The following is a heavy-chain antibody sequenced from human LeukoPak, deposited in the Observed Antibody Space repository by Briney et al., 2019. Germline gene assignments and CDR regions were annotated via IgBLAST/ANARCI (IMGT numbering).Heavy chain of an antibody. V-gene: IGHV1-2*06. J-gene: IGHJ6*03. CDR3: ASLGPYCSSTSCYRFGPYFYYMDV. CDR1: GYTFTGCY. Sequence: GASVKVSCKASGYTFTGCYMHWVRQAPGQGLEWMGRINPNSGGTNYAQKFQGRVTMTRDTSISTAYMELSRLRSDDTAVYYCASLGPYCSSTSCYRFGPYFYYMDVWGKGTTVTVSS. CDR2: INPNSGGT. D-gene: IGHD2-2*02.